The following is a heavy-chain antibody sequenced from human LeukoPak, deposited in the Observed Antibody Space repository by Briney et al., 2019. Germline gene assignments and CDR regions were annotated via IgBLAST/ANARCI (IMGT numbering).Heavy chain of an antibody. CDR3: GKYLQPSGYPYALDT. D-gene: IGHD5-12*01. Sequence: PGGSLRLSCSASGFAFSSYAMGWVRQAPVRGLDWVASITGSADITTYADSLRGRFTISRDNSQNTLYLQMNSLRDEDTALYYCGKYLQPSGYPYALDTWGQGTMVTVSS. CDR2: ITGSADIT. CDR1: GFAFSSYA. J-gene: IGHJ3*02. V-gene: IGHV3-23*01.